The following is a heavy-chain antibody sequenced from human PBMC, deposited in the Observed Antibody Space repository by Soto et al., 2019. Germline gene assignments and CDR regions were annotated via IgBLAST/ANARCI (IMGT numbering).Heavy chain of an antibody. Sequence: GESLKISCKGSGYCFTSYWIGWVRQMPGKGLEWMWLIYPGDSDTRYSPSFQGPVTISADKSISTAYLQWGSLKASDTAMYDCARHSNSLEAFYYYYMDVWGKGTTVTVSS. J-gene: IGHJ6*03. V-gene: IGHV5-51*01. CDR1: GYCFTSYW. CDR3: ARHSNSLEAFYYYYMDV. D-gene: IGHD4-4*01. CDR2: IYPGDSDT.